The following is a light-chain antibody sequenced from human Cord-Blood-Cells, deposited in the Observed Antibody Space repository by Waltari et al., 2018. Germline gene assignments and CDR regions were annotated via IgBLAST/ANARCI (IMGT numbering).Light chain of an antibody. Sequence: QSALTQPASVSGSPGQSITISCTGTRSDVGGYNYVSWYQQHPTKAPKRMIYDVSNRTSGVSNRFAGSKSGNTASLTISGLQAEDEADYYCSSYTSSSTRVFGGGTKLTVL. CDR2: DVS. CDR1: RSDVGGYNY. CDR3: SSYTSSSTRV. V-gene: IGLV2-14*03. J-gene: IGLJ3*02.